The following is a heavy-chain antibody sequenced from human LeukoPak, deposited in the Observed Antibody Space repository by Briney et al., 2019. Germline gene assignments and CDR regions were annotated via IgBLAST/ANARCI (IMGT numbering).Heavy chain of an antibody. J-gene: IGHJ5*02. CDR1: GFTFSNYA. CDR2: IRYDGSNK. CDR3: ARVHRSSSWYGYLWFDP. V-gene: IGHV3-30*02. D-gene: IGHD6-13*01. Sequence: GGSLRLSCAASGFTFSNYAMHWVRQAPGKGLEWGTFIRYDGSNKYYAESVKGRFTISRDNSKNTLYLQMSSLRAEDTAVYYCARVHRSSSWYGYLWFDPWGQGTLVTVSS.